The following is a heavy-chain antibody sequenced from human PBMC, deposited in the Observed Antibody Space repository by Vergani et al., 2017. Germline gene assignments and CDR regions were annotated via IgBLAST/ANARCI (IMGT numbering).Heavy chain of an antibody. Sequence: EVQLVESGGGLVKPGGSLRLSCAASGFTFSSYSMNWVRQAPGKGLEWVSSISSSSSYIYYADSVKGRFTISRDNAKNSLYLQMNSLRAEDTAVYYCAEVFGIAVAWDAFDIWGQGTMVTVSS. CDR3: AEVFGIAVAWDAFDI. CDR1: GFTFSSYS. D-gene: IGHD6-19*01. CDR2: ISSSSSYI. V-gene: IGHV3-21*01. J-gene: IGHJ3*02.